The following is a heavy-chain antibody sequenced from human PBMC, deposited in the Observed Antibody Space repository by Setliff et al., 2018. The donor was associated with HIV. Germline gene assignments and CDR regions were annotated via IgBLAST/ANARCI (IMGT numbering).Heavy chain of an antibody. V-gene: IGHV4-34*01. CDR3: ARGKGGGEQWLVHWFDP. J-gene: IGHJ5*02. CDR1: GGSFSGYY. D-gene: IGHD6-19*01. Sequence: PSETLSLTCAVYGGSFSGYYWSWIRQPPGKGLEWIGEINHSGSTNYNPSLKSRVTISVDTSKNQFSLKLSSVTAADTAVYYCARGKGGGEQWLVHWFDPRGQGTRVTVSS. CDR2: INHSGST.